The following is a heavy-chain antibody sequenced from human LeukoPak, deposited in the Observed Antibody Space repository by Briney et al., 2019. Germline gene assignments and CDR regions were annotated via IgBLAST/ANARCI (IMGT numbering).Heavy chain of an antibody. CDR2: ITGSIYFSGST. Sequence: SETLSLSCTVSGSSINNYYWNWIRKPPGKGLEWIGYITGSIYFSGSTKYDPSLESRVTMSVDTSKNQFSLTLSSVTAADTAVYYCARDSRDYGSGSYWDVWGQGTTVTVSS. J-gene: IGHJ6*02. D-gene: IGHD3-10*01. CDR3: ARDSRDYGSGSYWDV. V-gene: IGHV4-59*01. CDR1: GSSINNYY.